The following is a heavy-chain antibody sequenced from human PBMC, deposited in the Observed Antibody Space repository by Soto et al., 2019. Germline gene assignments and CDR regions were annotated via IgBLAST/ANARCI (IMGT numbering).Heavy chain of an antibody. J-gene: IGHJ5*02. CDR2: IIPIFGTA. CDR1: GGTFSSYA. D-gene: IGHD2-21*02. CDR3: ARDGSVVVTDRGWFDP. Sequence: SVKVSCKASGGTFSSYAISWVRQAPGQGLEWMGGIIPIFGTANYAQKFQGRVTITADKSTSTAYMELSSLRSEDTAVYYCARDGSVVVTDRGWFDPWGQGTLVTVSS. V-gene: IGHV1-69*06.